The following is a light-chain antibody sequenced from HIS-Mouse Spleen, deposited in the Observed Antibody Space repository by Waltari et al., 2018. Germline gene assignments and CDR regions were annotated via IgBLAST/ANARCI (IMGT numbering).Light chain of an antibody. CDR3: QQLNSYPQET. CDR2: AAS. Sequence: DIQFTQSPSFLSASVGDRVTITCRASQGISSYLAWYQQKPGKAPQRLIYAASTLQSGVPSRFSGSGSGTEFTLTISSLQPEDFATYYCQQLNSYPQETFGGGTKVEIK. J-gene: IGKJ4*01. CDR1: QGISSY. V-gene: IGKV1-9*01.